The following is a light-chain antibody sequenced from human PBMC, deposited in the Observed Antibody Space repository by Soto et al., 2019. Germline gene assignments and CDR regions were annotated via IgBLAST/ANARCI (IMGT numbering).Light chain of an antibody. CDR1: QSVGSY. CDR3: QQHSNWPPLT. CDR2: DAS. J-gene: IGKJ4*01. Sequence: EIVLTQSPATLSLSPGERATLSCRASQSVGSYLAWYQQKPGQAPRLLIYDASNRATGIPPRFSGSGSGTDFTLTISSLEPEDFAVYYCQQHSNWPPLTFGGGTTVEIK. V-gene: IGKV3-11*01.